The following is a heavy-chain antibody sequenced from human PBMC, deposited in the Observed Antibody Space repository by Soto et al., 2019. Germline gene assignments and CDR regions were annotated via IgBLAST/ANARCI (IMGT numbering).Heavy chain of an antibody. Sequence: GGSLRLACAASGFTFSSYSMNWVRQAPGKGLEWVSYISSSSSTIYYADSVKGRFTISRDNAKNSLYLQMNSLRAEDTAVYYCARGAYLNWFDPWGQGTLVTVSS. CDR1: GFTFSSYS. CDR3: ARGAYLNWFDP. V-gene: IGHV3-48*01. J-gene: IGHJ5*02. CDR2: ISSSSSTI.